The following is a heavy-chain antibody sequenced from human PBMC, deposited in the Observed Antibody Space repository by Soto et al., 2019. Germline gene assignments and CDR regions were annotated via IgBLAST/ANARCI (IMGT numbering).Heavy chain of an antibody. CDR2: IYWDDDK. J-gene: IGHJ4*02. D-gene: IGHD3-3*01. V-gene: IGHV2-5*02. CDR1: GFSLTTSGVG. Sequence: QITLNESGPTVVRPTETLTLTCRFSGFSLTTSGVGVGWIRQSPGQAPEWLALIYWDDDKRYSASLKSRLTITKDTSKNQVVLTLSDLDPTDTATYYCAHRVLRTVFGLVTTTAIYFDFWGQGTPVAVSS. CDR3: AHRVLRTVFGLVTTTAIYFDF.